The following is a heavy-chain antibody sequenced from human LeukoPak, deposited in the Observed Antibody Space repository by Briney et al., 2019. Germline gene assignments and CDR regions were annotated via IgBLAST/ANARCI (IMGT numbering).Heavy chain of an antibody. D-gene: IGHD3-10*01. J-gene: IGHJ3*02. CDR2: IYPGDSDT. Sequence: GESLKISCKGSGYSFTSYWIGWVRQMPGKGLEWMGIIYPGDSDTRYSPTFQGQVTISADKSISTAYLQWSSLKASDTAMYYCATAYDYGSGRGAFDIWGQGTMVTVSS. V-gene: IGHV5-51*01. CDR3: ATAYDYGSGRGAFDI. CDR1: GYSFTSYW.